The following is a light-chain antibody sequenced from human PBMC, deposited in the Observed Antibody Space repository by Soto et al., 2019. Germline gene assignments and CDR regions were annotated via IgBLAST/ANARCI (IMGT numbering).Light chain of an antibody. CDR2: EGS. CDR1: SSDVGSYNL. J-gene: IGLJ1*01. CDR3: KSYAGSNTYV. Sequence: QSVLTQPASVSGSPGQSITISCTGTSSDVGSYNLVSWYQQHPGKAPKLMIYEGSKRPSGVSNRFSGSKSGNTASLTVSGLQAADEGDYFCKSYAGSNTYVFGSGTKVTVL. V-gene: IGLV2-14*02.